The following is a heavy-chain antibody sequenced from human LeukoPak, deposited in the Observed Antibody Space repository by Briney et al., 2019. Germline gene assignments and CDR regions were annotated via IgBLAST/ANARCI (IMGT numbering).Heavy chain of an antibody. J-gene: IGHJ6*02. CDR2: ISYDGSNK. D-gene: IGHD4-17*01. CDR1: GFTFSSYA. Sequence: GRSLRLSCAASGFTFSSYAMHWVRQAPGKGLEWVAVISYDGSNKYYADSVKGRFTISRDNSKNTLYLQMNSLRAEDTAVYYCARDPAMTTVYYYYGMDVWGQGTTDTVSS. CDR3: ARDPAMTTVYYYYGMDV. V-gene: IGHV3-30*04.